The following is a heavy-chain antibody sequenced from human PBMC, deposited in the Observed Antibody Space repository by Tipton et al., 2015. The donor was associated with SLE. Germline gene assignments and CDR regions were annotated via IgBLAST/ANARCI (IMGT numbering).Heavy chain of an antibody. D-gene: IGHD5-12*01. CDR1: GYSFTDYW. CDR2: IFPGDSDT. Sequence: QSGAEVKKPGESLKISCKGSGYSFTDYWIGWVRQMPGKGLEWMGIIFPGDSDTRYSPSFEGHVIISADKSSSTAHLQWSSLKTSDTAMYYCARGTLAATSRFAYWGQGTLVTVSS. CDR3: ARGTLAATSRFAY. J-gene: IGHJ4*02. V-gene: IGHV5-51*01.